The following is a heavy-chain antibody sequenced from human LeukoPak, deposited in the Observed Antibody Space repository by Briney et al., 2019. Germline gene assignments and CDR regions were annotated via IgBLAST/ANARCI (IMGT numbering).Heavy chain of an antibody. CDR3: AREESIDYPGAFDI. CDR2: ISYDGSNK. J-gene: IGHJ3*02. Sequence: PGGSLRLSCAASGFTFSSYAMHWVRQAPGKGLEWVAVISYDGSNKYYADSVKGRFTISRDNSKNTLYLQMNSLRAEDTAVYYCAREESIDYPGAFDIWGQGTMVTVSS. V-gene: IGHV3-30*04. D-gene: IGHD4-11*01. CDR1: GFTFSSYA.